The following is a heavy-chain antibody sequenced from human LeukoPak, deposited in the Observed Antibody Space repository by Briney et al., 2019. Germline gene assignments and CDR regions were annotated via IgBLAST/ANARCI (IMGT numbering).Heavy chain of an antibody. CDR3: AKSTSPLYYYYGMDV. D-gene: IGHD2-2*01. CDR1: GFTFSNYA. J-gene: IGHJ6*02. CDR2: ISGSGGST. Sequence: GGSLRLSCAASGFTFSNYAMSWVRQAPGKGLEWVSTISGSGGSTYYADSVKGRFTISSDNSKNTLYLQLNSLRAEDTAVYYCAKSTSPLYYYYGMDVWGQGTTVTVSS. V-gene: IGHV3-23*01.